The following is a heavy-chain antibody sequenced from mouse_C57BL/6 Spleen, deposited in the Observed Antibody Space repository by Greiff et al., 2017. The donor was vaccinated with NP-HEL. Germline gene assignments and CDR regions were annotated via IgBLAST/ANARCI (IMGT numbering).Heavy chain of an antibody. Sequence: VQLQQSGAELVKPGASVKISCKASGYAFSSYWMNWVKQRPGKGLEWIGQIYPGDGDTNYNGKFKGKVTLTADISSSTAYMQLSSLTSEDSAVYFCARLNRICSQYYFDYWGQGTTLTVSS. D-gene: IGHD1-1*01. J-gene: IGHJ2*01. CDR1: GYAFSSYW. CDR2: IYPGDGDT. V-gene: IGHV1-80*01. CDR3: ARLNRICSQYYFDY.